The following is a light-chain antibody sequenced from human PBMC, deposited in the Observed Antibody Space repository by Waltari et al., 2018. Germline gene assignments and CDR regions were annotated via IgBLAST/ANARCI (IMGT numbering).Light chain of an antibody. V-gene: IGKV1-39*01. CDR2: AAS. CDR3: QQSDDTPYT. J-gene: IGKJ2*01. Sequence: DIQMTQSPSSLSASVGDRVTVTCRASQNINSFLNWYQQIPGQPPKLLIFAASRLQRGVPARFSGSGSVTAFTLTISSLQPEDFATYYCQQSDDTPYTFGQGTKLQIK. CDR1: QNINSF.